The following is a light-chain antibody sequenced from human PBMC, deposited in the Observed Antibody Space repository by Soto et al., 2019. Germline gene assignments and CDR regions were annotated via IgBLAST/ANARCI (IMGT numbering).Light chain of an antibody. CDR3: QQSYSTPIT. CDR1: QDISSY. V-gene: IGKV1-8*01. J-gene: IGKJ5*01. Sequence: IRLTQTQSSLSSSTGDSVTITCRATQDISSYFAWYQQKPGKAPKLLIYAASSLQSGVPSRFSGSGSGTDFTPTISSLQPEDFATYYCQQSYSTPITFGQGRLLEVK. CDR2: AAS.